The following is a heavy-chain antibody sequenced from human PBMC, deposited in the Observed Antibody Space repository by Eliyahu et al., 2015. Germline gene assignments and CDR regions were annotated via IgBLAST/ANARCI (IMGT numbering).Heavy chain of an antibody. D-gene: IGHD1-26*01. V-gene: IGHV4-39*01. J-gene: IGHJ3*02. Sequence: QLQLQESGPGLVKPSETLSLTCTVSGGSISXRNFYWGWIRQPPGKGLEWIGTVYYSGSTYYNPSLKSRVTISVDPSKNQFSLKLSSVTAADTAVYYCARRAEWELIPIQAIDIWGQGTLVTVSS. CDR2: VYYSGST. CDR3: ARRAEWELIPIQAIDI. CDR1: GGSISXRNFY.